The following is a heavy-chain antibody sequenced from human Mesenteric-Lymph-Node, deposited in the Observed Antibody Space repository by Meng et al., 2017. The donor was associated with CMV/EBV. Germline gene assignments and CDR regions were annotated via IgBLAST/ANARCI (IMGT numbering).Heavy chain of an antibody. J-gene: IGHJ5*01. Sequence: GESLKISCAAFGFTFTNHPIHWVRQAPGKGLKWVAYISSDGSRFSTADSVKGRFTLSKDNAKNMAFLQMTSLRAEDTAIYYCTRGCLSTDCFILDSWGQGALVTVSS. CDR1: GFTFTNHP. CDR2: ISSDGSRF. CDR3: TRGCLSTDCFILDS. D-gene: IGHD2-21*01. V-gene: IGHV3-30-3*01.